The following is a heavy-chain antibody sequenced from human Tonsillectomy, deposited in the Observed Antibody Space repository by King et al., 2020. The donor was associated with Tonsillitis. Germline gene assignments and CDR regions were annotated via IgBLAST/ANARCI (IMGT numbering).Heavy chain of an antibody. D-gene: IGHD3-22*01. V-gene: IGHV3-74*02. Sequence: VQLVESGGGLVQPGGSLRLSCPASGFTFSSYWMHWVRQAPGKGLVWVSRINSDGSSTSYADSVKGRFTISRDNAKNTLYLQMNSLRAEDTAGYYCARGDYYDSSGYPSVDYYYYGMDVWGQGTTVTVSS. CDR2: INSDGSST. CDR1: GFTFSSYW. J-gene: IGHJ6*02. CDR3: ARGDYYDSSGYPSVDYYYYGMDV.